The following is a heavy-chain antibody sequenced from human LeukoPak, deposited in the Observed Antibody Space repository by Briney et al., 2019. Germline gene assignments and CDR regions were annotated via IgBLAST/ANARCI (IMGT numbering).Heavy chain of an antibody. D-gene: IGHD1-26*01. Sequence: GGSLRLSCAASGFTFDDYGMSWVRQAPGKGLEWVSSISSTSTYIYYADSMKGRFIISRDNARNSLYLEMNSLRAEDTAVYYCARIIGISGTYPTDYWGQGTLVTVSS. V-gene: IGHV3-21*06. CDR2: ISSTSTYI. J-gene: IGHJ4*02. CDR1: GFTFDDYG. CDR3: ARIIGISGTYPTDY.